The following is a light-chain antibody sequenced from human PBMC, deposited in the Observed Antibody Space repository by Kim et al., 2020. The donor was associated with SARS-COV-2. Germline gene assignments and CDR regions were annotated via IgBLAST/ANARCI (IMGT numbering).Light chain of an antibody. CDR1: SNIVGNQG. CDR2: RNN. J-gene: IGLJ3*02. CDR3: SALDSSLSAHPNWV. V-gene: IGLV10-54*02. Sequence: QAGLTQPPSVSKGLRQTATLTCTGNSNIVGNQGAAWLQQHQGHPPKLLSYRNNNRPSGISERFSASRSGNTASLTTTGLQPEDEADYYCSALDSSLSAHPNWVFGGGTKVTVL.